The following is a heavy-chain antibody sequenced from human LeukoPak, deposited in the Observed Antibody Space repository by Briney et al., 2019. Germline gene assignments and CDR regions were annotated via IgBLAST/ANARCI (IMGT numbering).Heavy chain of an antibody. CDR3: ARDLAGTTGWFDP. CDR1: GGSISSYY. V-gene: IGHV4-59*01. D-gene: IGHD1-7*01. J-gene: IGHJ5*02. CDR2: IYYSGST. Sequence: SETLSLTCTVSGGSISSYYWSWIRQHPGKGLEWIGYIYYSGSTNYNPSLKSRVTISVDTSKNQFSLKLSSVTAADTAVYYCARDLAGTTGWFDPWGQGTLVTVSS.